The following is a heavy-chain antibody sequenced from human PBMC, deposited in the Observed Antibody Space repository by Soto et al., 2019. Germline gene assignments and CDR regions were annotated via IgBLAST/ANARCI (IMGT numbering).Heavy chain of an antibody. CDR2: IYPGDSDT. CDR3: ARRWYYYDSSGYPTWFDP. V-gene: IGHV5-51*01. CDR1: GYSFTSYW. J-gene: IGHJ5*02. Sequence: GESLKISCKGSGYSFTSYWIGWVRQMPGKGLEWMGIIYPGDSDTRYSPSFQGQVTISADKSITTAYLQWSSLKASDTAMYYCARRWYYYDSSGYPTWFDPWGQGTLVTV. D-gene: IGHD3-22*01.